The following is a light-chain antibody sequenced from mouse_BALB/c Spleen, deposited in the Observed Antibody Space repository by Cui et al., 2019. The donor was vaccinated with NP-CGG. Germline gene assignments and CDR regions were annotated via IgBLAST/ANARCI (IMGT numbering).Light chain of an antibody. CDR1: TGAVTTSNY. V-gene: IGLV1*01. CDR3: ALWYSNHWV. CDR2: GTN. J-gene: IGLJ1*01. Sequence: QAVVTQESALPTSPGETVTITCRSSTGAVTTSNYANWVQEKPDHLFTGLIGGTNNRVPGVPARFSGSLIGDKAALTITGTQTEDEAIYFCALWYSNHWVFGGGTKLTVL.